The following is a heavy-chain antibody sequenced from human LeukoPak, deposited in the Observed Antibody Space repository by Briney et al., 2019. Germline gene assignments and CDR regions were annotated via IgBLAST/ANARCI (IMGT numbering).Heavy chain of an antibody. CDR3: AKAVAATGHYYFGMDV. CDR2: IWFDGSNK. CDR1: GFTFSSYG. D-gene: IGHD6-19*01. V-gene: IGHV3-33*06. J-gene: IGHJ6*02. Sequence: GGSLRLSCTASGFTFSSYGMHWVRQAPGKGLEWAAVIWFDGSNKYYADSVKSRLTISRDNSKSTLYLQMNSLRAEDTAVYYCAKAVAATGHYYFGMDVWGQGTTVTVSS.